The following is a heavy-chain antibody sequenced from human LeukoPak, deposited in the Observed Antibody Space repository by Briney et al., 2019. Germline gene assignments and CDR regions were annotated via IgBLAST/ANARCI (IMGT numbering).Heavy chain of an antibody. J-gene: IGHJ4*02. CDR1: GGSISSYY. CDR3: ARYDGRAMVRGVIISVDDY. Sequence: PSETLSLTCTVSGGSISSYYWSWIRQPPGKGLEWIGYIYYSGSTNYNPSLKSRVTISVDTSKNQFSLKLSSVTAADTAVYYCARYDGRAMVRGVIISVDDYWGQGTLVTVSS. V-gene: IGHV4-59*01. CDR2: IYYSGST. D-gene: IGHD3-10*01.